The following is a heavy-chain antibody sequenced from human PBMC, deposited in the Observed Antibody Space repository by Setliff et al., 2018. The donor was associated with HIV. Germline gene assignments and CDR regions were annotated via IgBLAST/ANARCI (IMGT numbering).Heavy chain of an antibody. J-gene: IGHJ3*02. CDR1: GGSMSSGSYY. CDR2: IYISGST. D-gene: IGHD5-12*01. CDR3: ARQNSGYDLFMGAFDI. V-gene: IGHV4-61*02. Sequence: PSETLSLTCTVSGGSMSSGSYYWSWIRQPAGKGLEWIGRIYISGSTNYNPSLKSRVTMSVDTSKNQFSLRLSSVTAADTAVYYCARQNSGYDLFMGAFDIWGQGTMVTVSS.